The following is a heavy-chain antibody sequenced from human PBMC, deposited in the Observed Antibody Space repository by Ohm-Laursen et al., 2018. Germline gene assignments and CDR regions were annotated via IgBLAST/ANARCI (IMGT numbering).Heavy chain of an antibody. CDR3: ARELAYYDSSGLDAFDI. V-gene: IGHV4-59*01. J-gene: IGHJ3*02. CDR2: IYYSGST. D-gene: IGHD3-22*01. CDR1: SVSISSYY. Sequence: TLSLTCTVSSVSISSYYWTWIRQPPEKGLEWIGYIYYSGSTNCSPSLRSRVTISLDTSKNQFSLKLSSVTAADTAVYYCARELAYYDSSGLDAFDIWGQGTMVTVSS.